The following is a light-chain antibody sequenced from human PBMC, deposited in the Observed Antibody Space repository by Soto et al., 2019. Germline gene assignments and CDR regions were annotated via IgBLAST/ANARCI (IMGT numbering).Light chain of an antibody. J-gene: IGLJ1*01. CDR3: RSFTNRKTYV. V-gene: IGLV2-14*01. Sequence: QSVLTQPASVSGSPGQSIAISCTGTSSDVGGYNSVSWFQQHPGKAPKLIIYDVNDRPSAVSDRFSGSKSGNTASLTISGLQTEDEADYYCRSFTNRKTYVFGTGTKVTVL. CDR2: DVN. CDR1: SSDVGGYNS.